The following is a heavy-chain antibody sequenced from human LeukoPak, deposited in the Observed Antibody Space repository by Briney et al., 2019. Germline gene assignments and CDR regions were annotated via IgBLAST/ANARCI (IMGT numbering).Heavy chain of an antibody. J-gene: IGHJ6*02. CDR3: ARIAARPPHYYYYGMDV. D-gene: IGHD6-6*01. CDR2: ISAYNGNT. V-gene: IGHV1-18*01. Sequence: ASVKVSCKASGYTFTSYDINWVRQATGQGLEWMGWISAYNGNTNYAQKLQGRVTMTTDTSTSTAYMELRSLRSDDTAVYYCARIAARPPHYYYYGMDVWGQGTTVTVSS. CDR1: GYTFTSYD.